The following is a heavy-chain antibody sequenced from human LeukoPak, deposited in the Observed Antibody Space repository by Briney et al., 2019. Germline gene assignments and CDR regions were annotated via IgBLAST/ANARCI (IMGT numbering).Heavy chain of an antibody. Sequence: PSETLSLTCTVSGVSINSHYLSWIRQPPGKGLEWIGHISGSGRANYNPSLKSRVTMSVDTSKRQFSLTLKSLTAADAAVYYCVVSPNQDFFDYWGQGPLVAVS. CDR2: ISGSGRA. CDR1: GVSINSHY. J-gene: IGHJ4*02. V-gene: IGHV4-4*09. CDR3: VVSPNQDFFDY.